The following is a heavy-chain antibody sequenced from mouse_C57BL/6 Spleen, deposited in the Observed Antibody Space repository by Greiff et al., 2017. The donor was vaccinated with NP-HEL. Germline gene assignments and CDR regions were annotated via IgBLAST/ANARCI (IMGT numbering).Heavy chain of an antibody. J-gene: IGHJ4*01. V-gene: IGHV5-16*01. CDR3: ARGLYAMDY. CDR1: GFTFSDYY. Sequence: EVKLMESEGGLVQPGSSMKLSCTASGFTFSDYYMAWVRQVPEKGLEWVANINYDGSSTYYLDSLKSRFIISRDNAKNILYLQMSSLKSEDTATYYCARGLYAMDYWGQGTSVTVSS. CDR2: INYDGSST.